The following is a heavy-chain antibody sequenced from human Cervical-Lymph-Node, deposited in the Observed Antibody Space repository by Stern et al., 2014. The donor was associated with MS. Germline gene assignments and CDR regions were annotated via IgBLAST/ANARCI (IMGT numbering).Heavy chain of an antibody. CDR2: VYTSGST. CDR3: ARGVWFDP. V-gene: IGHV4-61*02. CDR1: GGSISSGSYY. Sequence: QLQLQESGPGLVKPSQTLSLTCTVSGGSISSGSYYWSWIRQPAGKGLEWIGRVYTSGSTNYNPSLKSRVSISVDTSKNHFSLKLSSLTAADTAVYYCARGVWFDPWGRGTLVTVSS. D-gene: IGHD2-8*01. J-gene: IGHJ5*02.